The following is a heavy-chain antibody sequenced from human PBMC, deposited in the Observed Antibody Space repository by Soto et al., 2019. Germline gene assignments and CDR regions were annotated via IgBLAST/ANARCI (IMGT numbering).Heavy chain of an antibody. CDR2: ISSEGAST. V-gene: IGHV3-64D*06. CDR3: VKDRYVDY. J-gene: IGHJ4*02. CDR1: GFIFSSYA. Sequence: GGSLRLSCSVSGFIFSSYAMHWVRQAPGKGLQYVASISSEGASTYYADSVKGRFIISRDSSKNTLYLQMSSLRAEDTAVYYCVKDRYVDYWGQGILVTVSS.